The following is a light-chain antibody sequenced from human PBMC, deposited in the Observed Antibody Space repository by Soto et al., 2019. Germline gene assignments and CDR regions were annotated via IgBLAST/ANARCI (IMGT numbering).Light chain of an antibody. CDR1: SSNIGANYD. CDR3: QSYDSSLSAHNYV. V-gene: IGLV1-40*01. Sequence: QSMLTQPPSVSGAPGQRVTISCTGSSSNIGANYDVHWYQQLPGTAPKLLIYGNSNRPSGVPDRFSGSKSGTSASLAITGLQAEDEADYYCQSYDSSLSAHNYVFGTGTKVTVL. J-gene: IGLJ1*01. CDR2: GNS.